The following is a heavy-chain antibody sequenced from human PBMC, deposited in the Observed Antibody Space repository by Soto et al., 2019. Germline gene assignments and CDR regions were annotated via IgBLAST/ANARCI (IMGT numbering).Heavy chain of an antibody. CDR1: GGTFSSYA. J-gene: IGHJ6*02. CDR3: ARAAHGSGSYYNGYYYYYGMDV. Sequence: ASVKVSCKASGGTFSSYAISWVRQAPGQGLEWMGGIIPIFGTANYAQKFQGRVTITADESTSTAYMELSSLRSEDTAVYYCARAAHGSGSYYNGYYYYYGMDVWGQGTTVTVSS. CDR2: IIPIFGTA. V-gene: IGHV1-69*13. D-gene: IGHD3-10*01.